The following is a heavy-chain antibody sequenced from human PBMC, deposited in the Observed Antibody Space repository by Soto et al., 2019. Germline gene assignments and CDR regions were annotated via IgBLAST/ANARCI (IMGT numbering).Heavy chain of an antibody. J-gene: IGHJ5*02. CDR2: LYTSGST. Sequence: PSETLSLTCAVYGGSFSSYYWSWIRQPAGKGLEWLGRLYTSGSTNYNPSLKSRVTMSVDTSKNQFSLKLSSVTAADTAVYYCARDRRVMVRGVGWFDPWGQGTLVTVSS. CDR3: ARDRRVMVRGVGWFDP. V-gene: IGHV4-4*07. D-gene: IGHD3-10*01. CDR1: GGSFSSYY.